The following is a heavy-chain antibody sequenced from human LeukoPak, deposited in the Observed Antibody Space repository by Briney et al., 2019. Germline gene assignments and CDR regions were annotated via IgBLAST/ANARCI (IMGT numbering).Heavy chain of an antibody. J-gene: IGHJ5*02. CDR3: ARDTGIAATGPFDP. Sequence: GGSLRLSCAASGFTFDDYGMSWVRQAPGKGLEWVSGINWNGGSTGYADSVKGRFTISRDNAKNSLYLQMNSLRAEDTALYYCARDTGIAATGPFDPWGQGTLVTVSS. CDR1: GFTFDDYG. V-gene: IGHV3-20*04. CDR2: INWNGGST. D-gene: IGHD6-13*01.